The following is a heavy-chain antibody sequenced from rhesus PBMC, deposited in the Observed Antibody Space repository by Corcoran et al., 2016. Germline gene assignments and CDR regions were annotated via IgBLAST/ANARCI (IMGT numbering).Heavy chain of an antibody. CDR1: GASISGFW. CDR2: INGDSGTP. V-gene: IGHV4-80*01. Sequence: QVQLQESGPGLVKPSETLSLTCAVSGASISGFWWTWIRQPPGKGLAWIGGINGDSGTPYSNASLNSRVTISNDASQNQFSLKLSSLTAADTAVYFCARGGYGSSYHWGQGVLVTVSS. J-gene: IGHJ4*01. D-gene: IGHD4-29*01. CDR3: ARGGYGSSYH.